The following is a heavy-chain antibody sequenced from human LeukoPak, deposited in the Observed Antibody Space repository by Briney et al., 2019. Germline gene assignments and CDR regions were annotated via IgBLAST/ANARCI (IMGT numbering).Heavy chain of an antibody. CDR3: ARVGLTYYDFWSGYGWFDP. D-gene: IGHD3-3*01. J-gene: IGHJ5*02. CDR1: GGTFSSYA. V-gene: IGHV1-69*04. Sequence: SVKVSCKASGGTFSSYAISWVRQAPGQGLEWMGRIIPILGIANYAQEFQGRVTITADKSTSTAYMELSSLRSEDTAVYYCARVGLTYYDFWSGYGWFDPWGQGTLVTVSS. CDR2: IIPILGIA.